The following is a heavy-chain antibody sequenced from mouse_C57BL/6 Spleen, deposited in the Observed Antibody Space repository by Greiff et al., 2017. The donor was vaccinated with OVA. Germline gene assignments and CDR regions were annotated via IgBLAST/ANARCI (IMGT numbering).Heavy chain of an antibody. Sequence: VQLQQSGAELVRPGTSVKVSCKASGYAFTNYLIEWVKQRPGQGLEWIGVINPGSGGTNYNEKFKGKATLTADKSSSTAYMQLSSLTSEDSAVYFCARGDYYGSSWDYWGQGTTLTVSS. CDR1: GYAFTNYL. CDR2: INPGSGGT. CDR3: ARGDYYGSSWDY. J-gene: IGHJ2*01. V-gene: IGHV1-54*01. D-gene: IGHD1-1*01.